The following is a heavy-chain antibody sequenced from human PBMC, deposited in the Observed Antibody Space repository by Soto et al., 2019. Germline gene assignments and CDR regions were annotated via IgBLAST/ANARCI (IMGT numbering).Heavy chain of an antibody. D-gene: IGHD3-10*01. CDR2: IYYSGST. J-gene: IGHJ5*02. CDR3: ARGVSGTPSNWFDP. CDR1: GASITNSHW. Sequence: QVQLQESGPGLVKPSGTLSLTCAVSGASITNSHWWSWVRHSPGKGLEWIGEIYYSGSTNYNPSLKSRVTISIDTSNNQFSLELTSVTAADTAVYYCARGVSGTPSNWFDPWGQGTLVTVSS. V-gene: IGHV4-4*02.